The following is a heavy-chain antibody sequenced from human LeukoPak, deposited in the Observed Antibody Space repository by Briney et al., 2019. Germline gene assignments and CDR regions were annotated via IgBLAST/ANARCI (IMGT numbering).Heavy chain of an antibody. D-gene: IGHD5-18*01. CDR3: ARVGYSYGLDYFDY. J-gene: IGHJ4*02. Sequence: LAGGSLRLSCGASGFTFSSYEMNWVRQAPGKGLEWVSYISSSGSTIYYSDSVKGRFTTSRDNAKNSLYLQMNSLRAEDTAVYYCARVGYSYGLDYFDYWGQGNLVTVSS. CDR1: GFTFSSYE. V-gene: IGHV3-48*03. CDR2: ISSSGSTI.